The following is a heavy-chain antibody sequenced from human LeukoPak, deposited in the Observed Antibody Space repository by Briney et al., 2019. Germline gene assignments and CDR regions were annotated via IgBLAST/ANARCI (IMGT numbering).Heavy chain of an antibody. CDR3: AKGVLSTVDTMIVVVTPSGFDY. CDR2: ISGSGGST. J-gene: IGHJ4*02. V-gene: IGHV3-23*01. D-gene: IGHD3-22*01. CDR1: GFTFSRYA. Sequence: GGSLRLSCAASGFTFSRYAMSGVRQAPGKGLEWVSAISGSGGSTYYADSVKGRFTISRDNSKNTLYLQMNSLRAEDTAVYYCAKGVLSTVDTMIVVVTPSGFDYWGQGTLVTVSS.